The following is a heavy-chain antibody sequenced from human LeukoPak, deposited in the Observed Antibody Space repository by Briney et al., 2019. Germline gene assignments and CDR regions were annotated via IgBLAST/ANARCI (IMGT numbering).Heavy chain of an antibody. CDR2: ISYDGSNK. Sequence: GRSLRLSCAASGFTFSSYAMHWVRQAPGKGLEWVAVISYDGSNKYYADSVKGRFTISRDNSKNTLYLQMNSLRAEDTAVYYCARATPNMIVASSPDYWGQGTLVTVSS. J-gene: IGHJ4*02. D-gene: IGHD3-22*01. V-gene: IGHV3-30*01. CDR3: ARATPNMIVASSPDY. CDR1: GFTFSSYA.